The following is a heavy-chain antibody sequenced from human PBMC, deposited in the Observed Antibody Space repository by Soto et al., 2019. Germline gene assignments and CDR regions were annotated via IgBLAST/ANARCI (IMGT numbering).Heavy chain of an antibody. D-gene: IGHD4-17*01. V-gene: IGHV4-30-2*01. CDR2: MYHIGST. J-gene: IGHJ5*02. Sequence: SETLSLTCAVSGGSVSSGGYSWTWIRQPPGKGLEWIGCMYHIGSTYYNPSLKSRVTISVDRSENQFSLKLTSVTAADTPVYFCARVLFGEFRDYWFDPWGQRTLVTVCS. CDR3: ARVLFGEFRDYWFDP. CDR1: GGSVSSGGYS.